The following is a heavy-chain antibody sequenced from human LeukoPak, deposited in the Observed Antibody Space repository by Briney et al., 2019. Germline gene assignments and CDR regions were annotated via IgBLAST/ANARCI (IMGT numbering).Heavy chain of an antibody. CDR1: GYTFTSYA. CDR2: IIPIFGTA. J-gene: IGHJ4*02. CDR3: ARGPSGSYFPFDY. Sequence: SVKVSCKASGYTFTSYAMNWVRQAPGQGLEWMGGIIPIFGTANYAQKFQGRVTMTRDMSTSTVYMELSSLRSEDTAVYYCARGPSGSYFPFDYWGQGTLVTVSS. D-gene: IGHD1-26*01. V-gene: IGHV1-69*05.